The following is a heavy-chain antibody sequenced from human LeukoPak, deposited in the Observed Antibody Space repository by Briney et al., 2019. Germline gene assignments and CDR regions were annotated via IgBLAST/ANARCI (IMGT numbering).Heavy chain of an antibody. CDR2: IYKSGSP. CDR3: ARDPHTSNQPDY. J-gene: IGHJ4*02. D-gene: IGHD2-2*01. Sequence: SGTLSLACAVSGASISDTHWWSWVRQPPGKGLEWIGEIYKSGSPNYNPSLRSRVAISEDKFKNQFLLKLTSVTAADTAVYYCARDPHTSNQPDYWGQGTLVTVSS. V-gene: IGHV4-4*02. CDR1: GASISDTHW.